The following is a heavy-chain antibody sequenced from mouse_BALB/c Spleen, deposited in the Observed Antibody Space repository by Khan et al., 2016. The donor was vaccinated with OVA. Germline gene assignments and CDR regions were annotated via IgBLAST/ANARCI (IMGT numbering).Heavy chain of an antibody. CDR3: ARPDYGSAWFAY. D-gene: IGHD1-1*01. CDR1: GFSLTSYG. J-gene: IGHJ3*01. V-gene: IGHV2-9*02. Sequence: QVQLKQSGPGLVAPSQSLSITCTVSGFSLTSYGVHWVRQPPGKGLEWLGVLWAGGSTNYNSALMSRMSISKDNSKHQVFLKMNSLQTDDTAMYYWARPDYGSAWFAYWGQGTLVTVSA. CDR2: LWAGGST.